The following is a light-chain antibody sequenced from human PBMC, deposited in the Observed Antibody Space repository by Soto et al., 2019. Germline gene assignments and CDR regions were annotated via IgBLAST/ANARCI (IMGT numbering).Light chain of an antibody. J-gene: IGKJ1*01. CDR1: QTISSW. CDR3: QHYYSYSEA. CDR2: KAS. Sequence: DIQMTQSPSTLSGSVGDRVTITCRASQTISSWLAWYQQKPGKAPKLLIYKASTLKSGVPSRFSGSGSGTEFTLTIISLQPDDFATYYCQHYYSYSEAFGQGTKVELK. V-gene: IGKV1-5*03.